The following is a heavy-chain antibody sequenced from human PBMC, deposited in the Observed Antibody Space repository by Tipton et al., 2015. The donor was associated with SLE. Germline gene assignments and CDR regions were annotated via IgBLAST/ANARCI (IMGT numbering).Heavy chain of an antibody. CDR1: GDSIISGAYY. V-gene: IGHV4-39*07. CDR2: INQSGST. J-gene: IGHJ6*02. D-gene: IGHD6-6*01. CDR3: ARLIAARPGYYCGMDV. Sequence: TLSLTCTVSGDSIISGAYYWGWIRQSPGKGLEWIGEINQSGSTNYNPSLKGRVTISVDTSKNQFSLKMKSVTAADTAVYYCARLIAARPGYYCGMDVWGQGTTVTVSS.